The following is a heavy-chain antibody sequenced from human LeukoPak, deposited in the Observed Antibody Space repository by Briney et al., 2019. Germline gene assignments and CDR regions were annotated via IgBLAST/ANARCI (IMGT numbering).Heavy chain of an antibody. CDR2: INYSGRT. D-gene: IGHD6-13*01. CDR3: ARRIAAAPNWFDP. J-gene: IGHJ5*02. Sequence: SETLSLACSVSGYSIRSGYQWGWIRQAPGKGLEWIGSINYSGRTYDNPSLKCRVTISVGTSKNQFSLKLSSVTAADTAVYYCARRIAAAPNWFDPWGQGTLVTVSS. V-gene: IGHV4-38-2*01. CDR1: GYSIRSGYQ.